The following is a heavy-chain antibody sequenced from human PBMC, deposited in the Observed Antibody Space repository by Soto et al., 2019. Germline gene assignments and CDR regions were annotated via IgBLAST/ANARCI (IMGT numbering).Heavy chain of an antibody. Sequence: SGPTLVNPTPTLTLTCTFSGFSLSTSGVGVGWIRQPPGKALEWLALIYWDDDKRYSPSLKSRLTITKDASKNQVVLTMTNMDPVDTATYYCAHSESSSWYNYYYYMDVWGKGTTVTVSS. CDR2: IYWDDDK. V-gene: IGHV2-5*02. D-gene: IGHD6-13*01. J-gene: IGHJ6*03. CDR1: GFSLSTSGVG. CDR3: AHSESSSWYNYYYYMDV.